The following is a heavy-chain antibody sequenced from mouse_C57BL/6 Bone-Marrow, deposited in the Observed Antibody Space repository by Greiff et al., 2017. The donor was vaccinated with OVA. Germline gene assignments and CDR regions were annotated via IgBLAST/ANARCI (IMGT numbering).Heavy chain of an antibody. Sequence: QVQLQQSGSELARPGASVKLSCKASGYTFTSYGISWVKQRTGQGLEWIGEIYPRSGNTYYNEKFKGKATLTADKSSSTAYMELRSLTSEDSAVYFCARLGYDSMDYWGQGTSVTVSS. CDR3: ARLGYDSMDY. J-gene: IGHJ4*01. CDR2: IYPRSGNT. V-gene: IGHV1-81*01. CDR1: GYTFTSYG.